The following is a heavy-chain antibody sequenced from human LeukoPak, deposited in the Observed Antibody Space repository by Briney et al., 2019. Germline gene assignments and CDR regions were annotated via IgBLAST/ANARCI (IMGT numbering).Heavy chain of an antibody. CDR3: ARALRASTVTNPPYYYYGMDV. CDR2: ISYDGSNK. Sequence: GGSLRLSCAASGFTFSSYAMHWVRQAPGKGLEWVAVISYDGSNKYYADSVKGRFTISRDNSKNTLYLQMNSLRAEDTAVYYCARALRASTVTNPPYYYYGMDVWGQGTTVTVSS. CDR1: GFTFSSYA. V-gene: IGHV3-30-3*01. D-gene: IGHD4-17*01. J-gene: IGHJ6*02.